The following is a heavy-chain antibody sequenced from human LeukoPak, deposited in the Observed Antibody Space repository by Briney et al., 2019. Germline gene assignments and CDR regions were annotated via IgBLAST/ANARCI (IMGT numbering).Heavy chain of an antibody. CDR2: IRYDGSNK. D-gene: IGHD5-12*01. CDR1: GFTSSSYG. Sequence: GGSLRLSCAASGFTSSSYGMHWVRQAPGKGLEWVAFIRYDGSNKYYADSVKGRFTISRDNAKNTLFLQLNSLGAEDTAIYYCAKEQYRGYAGYGSAFDIWGHGTTVTVS. J-gene: IGHJ3*02. V-gene: IGHV3-30*02. CDR3: AKEQYRGYAGYGSAFDI.